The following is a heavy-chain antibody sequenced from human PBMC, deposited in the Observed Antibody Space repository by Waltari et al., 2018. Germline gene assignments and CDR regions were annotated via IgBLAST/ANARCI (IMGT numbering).Heavy chain of an antibody. CDR2: INHSGST. V-gene: IGHV4-34*01. D-gene: IGHD4-17*01. CDR1: GGSFSGYY. CDR3: ARGGRLRAAFDI. J-gene: IGHJ3*02. Sequence: QVQLQQWGAGLLKPSETLSLTCAVYGGSFSGYYWSWIRQPPGKGQEWIWEINHSGSTNDTPSRNSPGTKSVDTSKIQFSLKLSSVTAAVTAVYYWARGGRLRAAFDIWGQGTMVTVSS.